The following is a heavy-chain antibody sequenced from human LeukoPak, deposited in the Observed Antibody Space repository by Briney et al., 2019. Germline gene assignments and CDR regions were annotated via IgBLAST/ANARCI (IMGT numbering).Heavy chain of an antibody. CDR1: GFSFSDAW. V-gene: IGHV3-11*04. J-gene: IGHJ6*04. CDR2: ISNSGFTI. Sequence: GGSLRLSCAASGFSFSDAWMSWVRQIPGKGLEWVSYISNSGFTIYYADSVKGRFTISRDNAKNSLYLQMNSLRAEDTAVYYCAELGITMIGGVWGKGTTVTISS. CDR3: AELGITMIGGV. D-gene: IGHD3-10*02.